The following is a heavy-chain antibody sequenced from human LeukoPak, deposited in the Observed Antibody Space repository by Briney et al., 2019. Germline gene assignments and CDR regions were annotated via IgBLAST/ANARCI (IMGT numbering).Heavy chain of an antibody. CDR1: GFTFSSYS. Sequence: GGSLRLSCAASGFTFSSYSMNWVRQAPGKGLEWVSSISSSSSYIYYADSVKGRFTISRDNAKNSLYLQMNSLRVEDAGVYFCAKAPVTSCRGAFCYPFDYWGHGTLVTVSS. D-gene: IGHD1-26*01. J-gene: IGHJ4*01. V-gene: IGHV3-21*04. CDR3: AKAPVTSCRGAFCYPFDY. CDR2: ISSSSSYI.